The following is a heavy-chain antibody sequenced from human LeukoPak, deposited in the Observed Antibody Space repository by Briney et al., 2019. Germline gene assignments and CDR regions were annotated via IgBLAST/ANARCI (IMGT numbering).Heavy chain of an antibody. CDR2: IYYSGST. V-gene: IGHV4-39*07. CDR1: GGSISSSSYY. J-gene: IGHJ5*02. D-gene: IGHD6-13*01. Sequence: PSETLSLTCTVSGGSISSSSYYWGWIRQPPGKGLEWIGSIYYSGSTYYNPSLKSRVTISVDTSKNQFSLKLSSVTAADTAVYYCARGSSSWYWWFDPWGQGTLVTVSS. CDR3: ARGSSSWYWWFDP.